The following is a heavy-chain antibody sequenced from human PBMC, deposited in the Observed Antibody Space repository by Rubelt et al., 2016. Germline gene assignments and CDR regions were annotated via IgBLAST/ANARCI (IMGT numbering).Heavy chain of an antibody. V-gene: IGHV1-18*01. Sequence: QVQLVQSGAEVKKPGASVKVSCKASGYTFTSSGISWVRQAPGQGLEWMGWISAYNGNTNYAQKLQCRVNMTTDTSTSTAYMELRSLRSDDTAVYYCARDRIRIAARQGWYFDLWGRGTLVTVSS. CDR3: ARDRIRIAARQGWYFDL. CDR2: ISAYNGNT. CDR1: GYTFTSSG. D-gene: IGHD6-6*01. J-gene: IGHJ2*01.